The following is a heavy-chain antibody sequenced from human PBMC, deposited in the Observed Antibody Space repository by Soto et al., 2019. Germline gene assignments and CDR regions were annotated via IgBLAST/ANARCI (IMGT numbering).Heavy chain of an antibody. D-gene: IGHD3-3*01. CDR1: GESFSGYH. J-gene: IGHJ4*02. CDR3: ARGVALFGVVTDY. V-gene: IGHV4-34*01. CDR2: ISHSGST. Sequence: QVQLQQWGAGLLKPSETLSLMCAVYGESFSGYHWTWIRQPPGKGLEWIGEISHSGSTNYNPSLKSRVNISVDTSKNQFSLKLSSVTAADTAVYYCARGVALFGVVTDYWGQGTLVTVSS.